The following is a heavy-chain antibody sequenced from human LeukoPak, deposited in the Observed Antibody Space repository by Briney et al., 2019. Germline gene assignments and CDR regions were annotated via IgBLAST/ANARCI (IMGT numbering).Heavy chain of an antibody. CDR1: GFTFSSYE. CDR2: ISSSGSTI. J-gene: IGHJ3*02. V-gene: IGHV3-48*03. Sequence: PGGSLRLSCAASGFTFSSYEMNWVRQAPGKGLEWVSYISSSGSTIYYADSVKGRFTISRDNAKNSLYLQMNSLRAEDTAVYYCARDLERDDYGDYVDAFDIWGQGTMVTVSS. D-gene: IGHD4-17*01. CDR3: ARDLERDDYGDYVDAFDI.